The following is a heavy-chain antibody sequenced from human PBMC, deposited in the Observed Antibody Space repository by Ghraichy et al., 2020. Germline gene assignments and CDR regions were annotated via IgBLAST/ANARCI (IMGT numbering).Heavy chain of an antibody. J-gene: IGHJ4*02. CDR2: IGTAGDT. CDR3: ARAPARGGYYSGLFDY. V-gene: IGHV3-13*01. CDR1: GFTFSSYD. Sequence: GGSLRLSCAASGFTFSSYDMHWVRQATGKGLEWVSAIGTAGDTYYPGSVKGRFTISRENAKNSLYLQMNSLRAGDTAVYYCARAPARGGYYSGLFDYWGQGTLVTVSS. D-gene: IGHD3-22*01.